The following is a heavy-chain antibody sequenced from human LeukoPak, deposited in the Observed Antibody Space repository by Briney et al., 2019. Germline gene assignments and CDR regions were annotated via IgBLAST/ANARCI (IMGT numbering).Heavy chain of an antibody. CDR3: TRDSGLGNDAFDV. CDR1: GDSVSSNSAA. Sequence: SQTLSLTCAFSGDSVSSNSAAWDWIRQSPSRGLEWLGRTYYRSKWFYDYAVSVKSRITINPDTSKNQFSLLLNSVTPEDTAVYYCTRDSGLGNDAFDVWGQGTMVTVSS. V-gene: IGHV6-1*01. J-gene: IGHJ3*01. CDR2: TYYRSKWFY. D-gene: IGHD3-10*01.